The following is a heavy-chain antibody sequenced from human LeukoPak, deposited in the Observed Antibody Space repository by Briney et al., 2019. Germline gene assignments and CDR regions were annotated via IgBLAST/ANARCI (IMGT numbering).Heavy chain of an antibody. V-gene: IGHV5-51*01. J-gene: IGHJ6*02. D-gene: IGHD2-15*01. Sequence: GESLKISCKGSGYNFNTYWVAWVRQLPGKGLEWMGIIRPMNSDVRYSPSFQGQVTISADKSISTAYLQWSSLKASDTAMYYCARQVLDVVAATDYYGMDVWGQGTTVTVSS. CDR2: IRPMNSDV. CDR3: ARQVLDVVAATDYYGMDV. CDR1: GYNFNTYW.